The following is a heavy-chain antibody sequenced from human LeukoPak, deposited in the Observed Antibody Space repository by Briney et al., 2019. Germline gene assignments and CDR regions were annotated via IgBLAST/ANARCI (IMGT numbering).Heavy chain of an antibody. CDR1: GFIFSDYS. D-gene: IGHD3-16*01. CDR2: ITASSDNI. V-gene: IGHV3-48*02. CDR3: ARGAHRGAWLIDY. Sequence: GGSLRLSCVSSGFIFSDYSMNWVRQAPGKGLEWISYITASSDNINYADSVGGRFTISRANAKNSLYLQMNSLRDDDTAIYYCARGAHRGAWLIDYWGQGTLVTVSS. J-gene: IGHJ4*02.